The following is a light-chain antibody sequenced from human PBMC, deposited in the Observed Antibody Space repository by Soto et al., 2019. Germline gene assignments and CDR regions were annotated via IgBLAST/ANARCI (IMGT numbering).Light chain of an antibody. J-gene: IGLJ2*01. CDR3: STYITSSTL. Sequence: SVLTQPASVSGSPGQSITISCTGTSSDVGGYNYVSWYQQHPGKAPKLIIFEGSDRPSGISHRFSGSRSGNTASLTISGLQAEDEAEYYCSTYITSSTLFGGGTKLTVL. CDR1: SSDVGGYNY. V-gene: IGLV2-14*01. CDR2: EGS.